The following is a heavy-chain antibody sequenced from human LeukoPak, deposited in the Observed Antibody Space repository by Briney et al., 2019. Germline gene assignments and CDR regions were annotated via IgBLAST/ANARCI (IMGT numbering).Heavy chain of an antibody. CDR2: ISGKNNST. J-gene: IGHJ4*02. Sequence: GGSLRLSCAASGFTFSSYAMSWVRQAPGKGLEWVSAISGKNNSTYYAGSVKGRFTISRDNSKNTLYLQMNSLRAEDTAVYYCGNYLSSWYGYWGQGTLVTVSS. CDR1: GFTFSSYA. D-gene: IGHD6-13*01. CDR3: GNYLSSWYGY. V-gene: IGHV3-23*01.